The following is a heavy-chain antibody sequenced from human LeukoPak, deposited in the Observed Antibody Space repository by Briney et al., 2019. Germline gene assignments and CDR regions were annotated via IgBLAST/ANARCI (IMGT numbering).Heavy chain of an antibody. CDR2: ISWNSGSI. D-gene: IGHD1-7*01. Sequence: GGSLRLSCAASGFTFDDYAMHWVRQAPGKGLEWVSGISWNSGSIGYADSVKGRFTVSRDNSKNTLYLQMSSLRAEDTAVYYCAKDERNWNYNLASQTYDWGQGTLVTVSS. CDR1: GFTFDDYA. CDR3: AKDERNWNYNLASQTYD. V-gene: IGHV3-9*01. J-gene: IGHJ4*02.